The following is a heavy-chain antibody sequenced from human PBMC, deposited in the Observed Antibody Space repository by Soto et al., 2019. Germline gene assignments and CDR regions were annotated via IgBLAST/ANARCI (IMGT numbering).Heavy chain of an antibody. CDR3: ARQPTTGDTDLWFDP. J-gene: IGHJ5*02. CDR2: IYYSGST. CDR1: GFSIISYY. D-gene: IGHD2-21*01. Sequence: PSETLSLTCTFSGFSIISYYWSWIRQPTGKGLEWLGNIYYSGSTNYNPSLTSRVSVSVDTSKNQFSLKLRSVTAADTAVYYCARQPTTGDTDLWFDPWGQGTLVTVSS. V-gene: IGHV4-59*08.